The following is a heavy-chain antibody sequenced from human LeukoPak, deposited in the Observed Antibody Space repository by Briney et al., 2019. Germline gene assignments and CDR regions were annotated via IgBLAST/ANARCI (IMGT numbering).Heavy chain of an antibody. CDR1: GYTFTSYD. CDR2: MNPNSGNT. CDR3: ARGRYSSSWYEGIDAFDI. J-gene: IGHJ3*02. D-gene: IGHD6-13*01. Sequence: ASVKVSRKASGYTFTSYDINWVRQATGQGLEWMGWMNPNSGNTGYAQKFQGRVTMTRNTSISTAYMELSSLRSEDTAVYYCARGRYSSSWYEGIDAFDIWGQGTMVTVSS. V-gene: IGHV1-8*01.